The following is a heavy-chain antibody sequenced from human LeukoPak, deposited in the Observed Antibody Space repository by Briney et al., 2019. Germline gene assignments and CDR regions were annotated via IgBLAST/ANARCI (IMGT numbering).Heavy chain of an antibody. D-gene: IGHD5-12*01. J-gene: IGHJ4*02. V-gene: IGHV3-53*01. CDR3: AKAPQGYSAYALPAN. CDR2: IYSGGST. CDR1: GFTVSSNY. Sequence: GGSLRLSCAASGFTVSSNYMSWVRQAPGKGLEWVSVIYSGGSTYYADSVKGRFTISRDNSKNTLYLQMNSLRVEDTAIYYCAKAPQGYSAYALPANWGQGTLVTVSS.